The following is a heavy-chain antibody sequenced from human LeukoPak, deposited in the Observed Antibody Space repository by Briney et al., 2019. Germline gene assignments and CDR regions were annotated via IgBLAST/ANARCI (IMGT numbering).Heavy chain of an antibody. CDR2: ISSSSSTI. Sequence: GGSLRLSCAASGFTFSSYSMNWVRQAPGKGLEWVSYISSSSSTIYYADSVKGRFTISRDNAKNSLYLQMNSLRAEDTAVYYCARGGSGEADYYYYYYMDVWGKGTTVTVSS. CDR1: GFTFSSYS. V-gene: IGHV3-48*01. D-gene: IGHD1-26*01. CDR3: ARGGSGEADYYYYYYMDV. J-gene: IGHJ6*03.